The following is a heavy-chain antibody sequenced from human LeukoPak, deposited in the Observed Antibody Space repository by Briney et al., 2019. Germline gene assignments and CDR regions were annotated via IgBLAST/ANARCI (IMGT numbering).Heavy chain of an antibody. D-gene: IGHD1-26*01. Sequence: PGGSLRLSCAASGFTFSSYEMNWVRQAPGKGLERVSYISSSGSITYYSDFVKGQLTISRDNARNSVFLQMNSLRADDTAFYYCAREYPFAVGTTRRYYFDSWGQGTLVTVSS. CDR3: AREYPFAVGTTRRYYFDS. V-gene: IGHV3-48*03. CDR1: GFTFSSYE. J-gene: IGHJ4*02. CDR2: ISSSGSIT.